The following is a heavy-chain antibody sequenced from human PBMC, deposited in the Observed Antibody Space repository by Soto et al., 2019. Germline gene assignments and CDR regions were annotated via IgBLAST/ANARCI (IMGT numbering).Heavy chain of an antibody. CDR2: VNPSGGHT. Sequence: QVQLVQSGAEVKKPGASVKVSCKASGDTFTDYYINWVRQAPGQGLEWMGTVNPSGGHTTYAQHFLGRMTMTRDTSTSTLYMELTSLTSEDTAVYYCARGGHVVVVTAALDYLGQGTLVTVSS. CDR1: GDTFTDYY. D-gene: IGHD2-21*02. CDR3: ARGGHVVVVTAALDY. J-gene: IGHJ4*02. V-gene: IGHV1-46*01.